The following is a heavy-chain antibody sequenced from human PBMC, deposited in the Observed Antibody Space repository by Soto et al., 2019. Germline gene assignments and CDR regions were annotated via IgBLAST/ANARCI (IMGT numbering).Heavy chain of an antibody. J-gene: IGHJ5*02. CDR3: ARGDAINGFDP. V-gene: IGHV4-61*01. CDR1: GASVSSGTFF. D-gene: IGHD2-21*01. CDR2: FGYTGDT. Sequence: PSETLSLTCTLSGASVSSGTFFWTWIRQPPGKGLEWIGFFGYTGDTNYNPSLKSRVTIAVDTAKNQFSLTLGSVTTADTGLYYCARGDAINGFDPWGRGTLVTVSS.